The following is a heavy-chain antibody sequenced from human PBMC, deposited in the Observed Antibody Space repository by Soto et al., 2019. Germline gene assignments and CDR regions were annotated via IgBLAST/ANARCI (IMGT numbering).Heavy chain of an antibody. D-gene: IGHD2-2*01. Sequence: GGSLRLSCAASGFTLSSHWMHWVRLAPGKGLVWVSHINTDGRSTTYADLVKGRFTISRDNAKNTLYLQMKSQRAEDTAVYYCTRRGVPAATVYHMDVWGKGTTVTVSS. V-gene: IGHV3-74*01. CDR1: GFTLSSHW. CDR3: TRRGVPAATVYHMDV. J-gene: IGHJ6*03. CDR2: INTDGRST.